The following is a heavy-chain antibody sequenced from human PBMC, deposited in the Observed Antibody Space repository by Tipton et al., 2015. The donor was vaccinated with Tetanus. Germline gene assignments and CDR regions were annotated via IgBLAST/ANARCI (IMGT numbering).Heavy chain of an antibody. CDR2: IYYSGST. Sequence: TLSLTCTVSGGSISSGGYYWSWIRQHPGKGLEWIGYIYYSGSTYYIPSLKSRVTTSIDSSKNQLSLRLTSVTAADTAVYYSARLPMLTVRAAAPIDNWGPGTLVTVSS. V-gene: IGHV4-31*03. D-gene: IGHD3-16*01. J-gene: IGHJ4*01. CDR3: ARLPMLTVRAAAPIDN. CDR1: GGSISSGGYY.